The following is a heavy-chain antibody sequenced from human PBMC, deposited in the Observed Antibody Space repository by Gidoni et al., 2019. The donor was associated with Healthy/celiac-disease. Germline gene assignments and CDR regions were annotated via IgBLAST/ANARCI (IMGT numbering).Heavy chain of an antibody. CDR1: GFTFSSYS. J-gene: IGHJ4*02. CDR2: ISSSSSYI. CDR3: ARVLSYYGSGSYYNVAETSFDY. V-gene: IGHV3-21*01. D-gene: IGHD3-10*01. Sequence: EVQLVESGGGLVKPGGSLRLSCAASGFTFSSYSMNWVRQAPGKGLEWVSSISSSSSYIYYADSVKGRFTISRDNAKNSLYLQMNSLRAEDTAVYYWARVLSYYGSGSYYNVAETSFDYWGQGTLVTVSS.